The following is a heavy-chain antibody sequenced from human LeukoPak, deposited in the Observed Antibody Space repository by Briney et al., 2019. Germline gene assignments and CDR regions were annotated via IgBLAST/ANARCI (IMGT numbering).Heavy chain of an antibody. CDR3: AKDHTIVRGVISHFDY. D-gene: IGHD3-10*01. Sequence: GGSLRLSCAASGFTFSDYAMSWVRQAPGKGLEWVSVISGSDSSTNYADSVKGRFTISRDNSKNTLYLQLNSLRVEDTAVYYCAKDHTIVRGVISHFDYWGQGALVTVSS. CDR1: GFTFSDYA. V-gene: IGHV3-23*01. J-gene: IGHJ4*02. CDR2: ISGSDSST.